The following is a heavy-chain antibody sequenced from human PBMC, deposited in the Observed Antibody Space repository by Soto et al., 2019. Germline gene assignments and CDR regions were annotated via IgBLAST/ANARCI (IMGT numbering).Heavy chain of an antibody. D-gene: IGHD2-2*01. CDR2: INPIFGTA. Sequence: QVQLVQSGAEVKKPGSSVKVSCKASGGTFSSYAISWVRQAPGQGLEWMGGINPIFGTANYAQKFQGRVTITADESTSTADMELSSLRSEDTAVYYCARDRGCSSTSCPFDYWGQGTLVTVSS. V-gene: IGHV1-69*01. CDR1: GGTFSSYA. J-gene: IGHJ4*02. CDR3: ARDRGCSSTSCPFDY.